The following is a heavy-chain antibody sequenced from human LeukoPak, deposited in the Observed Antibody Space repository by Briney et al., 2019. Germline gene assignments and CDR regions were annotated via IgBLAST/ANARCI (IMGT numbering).Heavy chain of an antibody. D-gene: IGHD3-22*01. V-gene: IGHV3-7*01. J-gene: IGHJ4*02. CDR1: GFTFSSYW. Sequence: PGGSLRLSCAASGFTFSSYWMSWVRQAPGKGLEWVANIKQDGSEKYYVDSVKGRFTIPRDNAKNSLYLQMNSLRAEDTAVYYCASHENDYYDSSGYYYWGQGTLVTVSS. CDR3: ASHENDYYDSSGYYY. CDR2: IKQDGSEK.